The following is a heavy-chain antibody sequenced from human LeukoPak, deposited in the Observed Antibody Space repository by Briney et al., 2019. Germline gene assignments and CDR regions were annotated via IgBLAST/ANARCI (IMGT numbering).Heavy chain of an antibody. Sequence: PGGSLRLSCAVSGFSVTNNYMSWVRQAPGKGLEWVAYITSSGDTIFNADSVRGRFTISRDNAKNSLYLQMNSLRAEDTAVYYCARAKISGWSLDAFDIWGQGTMITVSS. CDR2: ITSSGDTI. V-gene: IGHV3-11*04. J-gene: IGHJ3*02. CDR1: GFSVTNNY. D-gene: IGHD6-19*01. CDR3: ARAKISGWSLDAFDI.